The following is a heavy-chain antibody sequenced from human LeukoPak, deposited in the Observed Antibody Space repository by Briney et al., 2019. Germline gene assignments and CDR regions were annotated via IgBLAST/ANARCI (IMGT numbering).Heavy chain of an antibody. CDR3: ARALVVSSYFDY. J-gene: IGHJ4*02. CDR2: ISYDGSIK. D-gene: IGHD2-8*02. CDR1: GFTCSNYA. V-gene: IGHV3-30*09. Sequence: GGSLRLSCAASGFTCSNYAMHWVRQAPGKGLEWVAVISYDGSIKFYADSVKGRFAISRDNSENTLYLRMNSLRPEDTAVYYCARALVVSSYFDYWGQGTLVTVSS.